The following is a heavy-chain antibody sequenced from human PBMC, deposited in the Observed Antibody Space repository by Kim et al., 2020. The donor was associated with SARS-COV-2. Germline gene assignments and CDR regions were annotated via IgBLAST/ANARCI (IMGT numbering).Heavy chain of an antibody. CDR3: ARGGGGPHAFDI. D-gene: IGHD2-15*01. Sequence: SYAQKFQGRVTMTRDTSTSTVYMELSSLRSEDTAVYYCARGGGGPHAFDIWGQGTMVTVSS. V-gene: IGHV1-46*01. J-gene: IGHJ3*02.